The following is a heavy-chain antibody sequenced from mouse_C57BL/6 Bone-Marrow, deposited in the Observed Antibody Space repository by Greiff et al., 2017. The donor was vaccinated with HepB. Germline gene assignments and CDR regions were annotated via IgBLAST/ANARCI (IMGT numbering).Heavy chain of an antibody. CDR2: LYPGDGDT. V-gene: IGHV1-80*01. J-gene: IGHJ3*01. CDR3: AGALGNSWFAY. Sequence: VQLQQSGAELVKPGASVKISCKASGYAFSSYWMNWVKQRPGKGLEWIGQLYPGDGDTNYNGKFKGKATLTADKSSSTASMQLSSLTYEDSAVYFCAGALGNSWFAYWGQGTLVTVSA. CDR1: GYAFSSYW. D-gene: IGHD2-1*01.